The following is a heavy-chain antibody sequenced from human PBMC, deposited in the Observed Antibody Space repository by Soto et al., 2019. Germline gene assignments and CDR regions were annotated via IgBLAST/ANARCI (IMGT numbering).Heavy chain of an antibody. CDR3: ARDGNYGASWFDP. Sequence: GGSLRLSCAASGFTFSSYAMHWVRQAPGKGLEWVAVISYDGSNKYYADSVKGRFTISRDNSKNTLYLQMNSLRAEDTAVYYCARDGNYGASWFDPWGQGTLVTISS. V-gene: IGHV3-30-3*01. CDR2: ISYDGSNK. J-gene: IGHJ5*02. CDR1: GFTFSSYA. D-gene: IGHD1-7*01.